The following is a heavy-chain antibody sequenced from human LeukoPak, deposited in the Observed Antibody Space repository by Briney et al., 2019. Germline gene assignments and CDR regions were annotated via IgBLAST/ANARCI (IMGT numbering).Heavy chain of an antibody. CDR2: IRYDGSNK. V-gene: IGHV3-30*02. J-gene: IGHJ4*02. Sequence: GGSLRLSCAASGFTFSSYGMHWVRQAPGKGLEWVAFIRYDGSNKYYADSVKGRFTISRDNSKNTLYLQMNNLRAEDTAVYYCASIVVVPAAIDYWGQGTLVTVSS. CDR3: ASIVVVPAAIDY. D-gene: IGHD2-2*01. CDR1: GFTFSSYG.